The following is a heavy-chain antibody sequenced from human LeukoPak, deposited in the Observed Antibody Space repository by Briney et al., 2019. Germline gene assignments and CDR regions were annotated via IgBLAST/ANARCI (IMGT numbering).Heavy chain of an antibody. J-gene: IGHJ2*01. V-gene: IGHV4-39*07. D-gene: IGHD5-12*01. Sequence: SETLSLTCTVSGASISSGNYYWGWIRQPPGKGLEWLGSIYYSGDTYNNPPLKSRVTISVDTAKSQFSLRLTSMTAADTAVYYCARARRGYWYFDLWGRGTLVTVSS. CDR2: IYYSGDT. CDR3: ARARRGYWYFDL. CDR1: GASISSGNYY.